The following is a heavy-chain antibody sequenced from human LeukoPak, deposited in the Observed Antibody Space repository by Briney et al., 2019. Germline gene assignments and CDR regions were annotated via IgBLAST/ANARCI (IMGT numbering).Heavy chain of an antibody. Sequence: PGGSLRLSCAASGFTFSSYGMYWVRQAPGKGLEWVAFIRYDGSNKYYAGSVKGRFTISGDNAKNSLYLQMNSLRAEDTALYYCAKDKVGAVAGSVDYWGQGTLVTVSS. J-gene: IGHJ4*02. D-gene: IGHD6-19*01. V-gene: IGHV3-30*02. CDR3: AKDKVGAVAGSVDY. CDR1: GFTFSSYG. CDR2: IRYDGSNK.